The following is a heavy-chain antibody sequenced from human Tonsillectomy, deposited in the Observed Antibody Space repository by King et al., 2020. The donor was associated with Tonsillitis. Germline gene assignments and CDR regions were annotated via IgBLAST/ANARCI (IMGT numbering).Heavy chain of an antibody. CDR3: ARESLAAAGSPFDY. V-gene: IGHV3-30-3*01. CDR1: GFTFSTYP. Sequence: VKLVESGGGVVQPGRSLRLSCAASGFTFSTYPMHWVRQAPGKGLEWVAVVSYDGSNEYYADSVKGRFTISRDNSKNTLYLQMNSLRAEDTAVYFCARESLAAAGSPFDYWGQGTLVTVSS. J-gene: IGHJ4*02. D-gene: IGHD6-13*01. CDR2: VSYDGSNE.